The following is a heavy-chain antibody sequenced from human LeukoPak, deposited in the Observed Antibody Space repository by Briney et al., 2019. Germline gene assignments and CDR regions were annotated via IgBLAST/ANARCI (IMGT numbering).Heavy chain of an antibody. J-gene: IGHJ3*02. D-gene: IGHD6-13*01. Sequence: SETLSLTCTVSGGSISSYYWSWIRQPAGKGLEWIGRIYTSGSTNYNPSLKSRVTMSVDTSKNQFSLKLSSVTAADTAVYYCARDVAAAGLGDDAFDIWGQGTMVTVSS. CDR1: GGSISSYY. V-gene: IGHV4-4*07. CDR3: ARDVAAAGLGDDAFDI. CDR2: IYTSGST.